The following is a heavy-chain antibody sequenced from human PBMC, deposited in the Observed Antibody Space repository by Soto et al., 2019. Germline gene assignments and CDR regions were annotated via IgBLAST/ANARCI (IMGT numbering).Heavy chain of an antibody. V-gene: IGHV2-5*02. CDR2: LYWDDDK. Sequence: QITLKESGPTLVKPTQTLTLTCTFSGFSLSTSGVGVGWIRQPPGKALEWLAFLYWDDDKRYSPSLKSRLTITKDTSKNLVLLTMTNMDPVDTATYYCARTSVTWGSRGLVDYWGQGTLVTVAS. D-gene: IGHD7-27*01. J-gene: IGHJ4*02. CDR3: ARTSVTWGSRGLVDY. CDR1: GFSLSTSGVG.